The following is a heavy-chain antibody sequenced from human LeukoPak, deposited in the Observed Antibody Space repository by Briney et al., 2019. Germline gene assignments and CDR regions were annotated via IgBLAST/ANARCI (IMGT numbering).Heavy chain of an antibody. V-gene: IGHV4-59*01. CDR2: IHYTGST. D-gene: IGHD1-1*01. CDR3: ARNWNGGFDY. Sequence: PSETLSLTCIVSGGSIGSYFWSWVRQPPGKGLEWIGYIHYTGSTSYHSSLKSRVTISMDTSKNQLSLRLTSVTAADTAVYYCARNWNGGFDYWGQGTLVTVSS. J-gene: IGHJ4*02. CDR1: GGSIGSYF.